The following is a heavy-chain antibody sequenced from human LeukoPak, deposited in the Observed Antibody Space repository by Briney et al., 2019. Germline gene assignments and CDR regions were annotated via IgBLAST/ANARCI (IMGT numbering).Heavy chain of an antibody. CDR3: ARSNWNAPFDY. V-gene: IGHV4-39*01. J-gene: IGHJ4*02. CDR2: TYYSGST. D-gene: IGHD1-20*01. Sequence: SETLSLTCNVSGGSISSTSYYWDWIRQPPGKGLEWIGSTYYSGSTYNNPSLKSRVTISVDTSKNQFSLRLSSVTAADTAVHYCARSNWNAPFDYWGQGTLVTVSS. CDR1: GGSISSTSYY.